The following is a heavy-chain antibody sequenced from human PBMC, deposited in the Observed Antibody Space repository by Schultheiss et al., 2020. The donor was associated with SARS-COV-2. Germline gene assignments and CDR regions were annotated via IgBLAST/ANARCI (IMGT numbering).Heavy chain of an antibody. Sequence: SETLSLTCTVSGGSISSGNYYWGWIRQPPGKGLEWIGSIYYSGSTYYNPSLKSRVTISVDTSKNQFSLKLSSVTAADTAVYYCAREDFGSSSARGYYYGMDVWGQGTTVTVSS. V-gene: IGHV4-39*02. D-gene: IGHD6-6*01. CDR2: IYYSGST. CDR3: AREDFGSSSARGYYYGMDV. CDR1: GGSISSGNYY. J-gene: IGHJ6*02.